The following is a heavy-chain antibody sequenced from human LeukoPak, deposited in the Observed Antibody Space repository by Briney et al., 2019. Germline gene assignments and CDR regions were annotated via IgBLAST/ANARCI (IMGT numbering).Heavy chain of an antibody. CDR2: IYYSGST. CDR3: ARHVDSSGYWRD. CDR1: GGSISSSSYY. V-gene: IGHV4-39*01. Sequence: SETLPLICTVSGGSISSSSYYWGWIRQPPGKGLEWIGSIYYSGSTYYNPSLKSRVTISVDTSKNQFSLKLSSVTAADTAVYYCARHVDSSGYWRDWGQGTLVTVSS. J-gene: IGHJ4*02. D-gene: IGHD3-22*01.